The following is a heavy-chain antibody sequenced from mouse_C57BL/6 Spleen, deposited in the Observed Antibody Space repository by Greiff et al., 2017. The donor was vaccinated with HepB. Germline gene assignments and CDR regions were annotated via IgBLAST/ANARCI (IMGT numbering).Heavy chain of an antibody. CDR1: GYAFTNYL. CDR3: ARSRGVITTVVATSYFDY. Sequence: QVQLQQSGAELVRPGTSVKVSCKASGYAFTNYLIEWVKQRPGQGLEWIGVINPGSGGTNYNEKFKGKATLTADKSSSTAYMQLSSLTSEDSAVYFCARSRGVITTVVATSYFDYWGQGTTLTVSS. CDR2: INPGSGGT. J-gene: IGHJ2*01. V-gene: IGHV1-54*01. D-gene: IGHD1-1*01.